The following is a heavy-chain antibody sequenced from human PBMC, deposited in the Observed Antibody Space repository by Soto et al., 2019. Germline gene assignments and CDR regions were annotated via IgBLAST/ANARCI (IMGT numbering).Heavy chain of an antibody. CDR1: GGSISSSSYY. Sequence: PSETLSLTCTVSGGSISSSSYYWGWIRQPPGKGLEWIGSIYYSGSTYYNQSLKSRVTISVDTSKNQFSLKLSSVTAADTAVYYCARGQVVAAQHWGQGTLVTVS. J-gene: IGHJ4*02. CDR3: ARGQVVAAQH. CDR2: IYYSGST. V-gene: IGHV4-39*02. D-gene: IGHD2-15*01.